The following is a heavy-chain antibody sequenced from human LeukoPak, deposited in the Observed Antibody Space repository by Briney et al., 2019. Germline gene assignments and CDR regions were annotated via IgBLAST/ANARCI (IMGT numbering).Heavy chain of an antibody. CDR1: GYSFTSYW. D-gene: IGHD3-9*01. J-gene: IGHJ4*02. CDR3: ARVLRYFDWLFPQLYYFDY. Sequence: GESLKISCKGSGYSFTSYWIGWVRQMPGKGLEWMGIIYPGDSDTRYSPSFQGQVTISADKSISTAYLQWSSLKASDTVMYYCARVLRYFDWLFPQLYYFDYWGQGTLVTVSS. CDR2: IYPGDSDT. V-gene: IGHV5-51*01.